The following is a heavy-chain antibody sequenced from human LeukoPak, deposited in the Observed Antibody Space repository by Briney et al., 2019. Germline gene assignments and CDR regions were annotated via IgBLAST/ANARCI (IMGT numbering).Heavy chain of an antibody. Sequence: GASVKVSCKASGGTFSSYAISWVRQAPGQGLEWMGGIIPIFGTANYAQKFQGRVTITADESTSTAYMELSSLRSGDTAVYYCARDPGYYFDYWGQGTLVTVSS. V-gene: IGHV1-69*13. J-gene: IGHJ4*02. CDR3: ARDPGYYFDY. CDR2: IIPIFGTA. CDR1: GGTFSSYA. D-gene: IGHD3-10*01.